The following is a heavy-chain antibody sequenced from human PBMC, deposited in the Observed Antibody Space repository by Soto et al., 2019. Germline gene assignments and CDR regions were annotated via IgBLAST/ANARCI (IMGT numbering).Heavy chain of an antibody. J-gene: IGHJ6*02. CDR1: GDSVSSNSAA. V-gene: IGHV6-1*01. CDR3: ARGRRIAAAETYRMDV. D-gene: IGHD6-13*01. Sequence: PSQTLSLTCAISGDSVSSNSAAWNWIRLSPSRGLGWLGRTYYRSKWYNDYAVSVKSRITINPDTSKNQFSLQLNSVTPEDTAVDYCARGRRIAAAETYRMDVWGQGTTVTVSS. CDR2: TYYRSKWYN.